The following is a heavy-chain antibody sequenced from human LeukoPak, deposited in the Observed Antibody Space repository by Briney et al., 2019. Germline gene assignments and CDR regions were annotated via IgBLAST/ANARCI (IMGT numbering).Heavy chain of an antibody. CDR2: IYYSGST. V-gene: IGHV4-59*11. J-gene: IGHJ3*02. D-gene: IGHD3-16*02. CDR3: VRVLSWAFDI. Sequence: SETLSLTCTASGGSIRSHYWSLIRQPPGKGLEWIGYIYYSGSTSYNPSLKSRVTISVDTSKNQLSLKLSSVTAADTAVYYCVRVLSWAFDIWGQGTMVTVSS. CDR1: GGSIRSHY.